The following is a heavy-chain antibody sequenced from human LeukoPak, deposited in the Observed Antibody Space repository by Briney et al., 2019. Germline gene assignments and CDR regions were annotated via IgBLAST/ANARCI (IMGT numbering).Heavy chain of an antibody. J-gene: IGHJ4*02. D-gene: IGHD1-26*01. Sequence: SETLSLTCTVSGGSISGYYWSWIRQPAGKGLEWIGRIYANGGANYNPSLKSRVTMSLDTSKKQFSLKLSSVTAADTAVYYCARGGVVVGATNFDYWGQGTLVTVSS. CDR1: GGSISGYY. CDR3: ARGGVVVGATNFDY. V-gene: IGHV4-4*07. CDR2: IYANGGA.